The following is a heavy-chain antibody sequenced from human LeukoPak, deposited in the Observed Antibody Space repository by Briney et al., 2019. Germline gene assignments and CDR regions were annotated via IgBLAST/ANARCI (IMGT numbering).Heavy chain of an antibody. CDR3: TTIKRGNIFGYFDF. D-gene: IGHD5-18*01. CDR1: GGSMTTHH. CDR2: VFDSGRT. V-gene: IGHV4-59*11. J-gene: IGHJ4*02. Sequence: PSETLSLTCTVSGGSMTTHHWNWIRQTPGKGLEWIGYVFDSGRTKENPSLKSRVTLSADTSKNQLSLRLSSVTAADTAVYYCTTIKRGNIFGYFDFWGQGILVTVSS.